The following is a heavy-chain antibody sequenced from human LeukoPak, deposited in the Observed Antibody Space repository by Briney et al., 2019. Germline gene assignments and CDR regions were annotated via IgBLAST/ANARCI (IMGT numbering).Heavy chain of an antibody. CDR1: GGSIRSSSYY. J-gene: IGHJ4*02. Sequence: SETLSLTCTVSGGSIRSSSYYWGWIRQPPGRGLEWIGSIYYSGSTYYNPSLKSRVTISVDTSKNQFSLKLSSVTAADTAVYYCANGDCGGDCQQTPPVDYWGQGTLVTVSS. CDR3: ANGDCGGDCQQTPPVDY. CDR2: IYYSGST. D-gene: IGHD2-21*01. V-gene: IGHV4-39*01.